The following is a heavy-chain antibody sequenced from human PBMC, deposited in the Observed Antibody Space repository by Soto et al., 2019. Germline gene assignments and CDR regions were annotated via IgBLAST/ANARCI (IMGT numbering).Heavy chain of an antibody. CDR3: XXXXXXXXXXFDY. CDR2: INGGNGDT. CDR1: GYTFSSHA. J-gene: IGHJ4*02. V-gene: IGHV1-3*01. Sequence: QVQLVQSGAEVKKPGASVKVSCKASGYTFSSHATHWVRQAPGQRLEWMGWINGGNGDTKYSQKFQDRVTITRDXSASXXYMXXXXXXXXXXXXXXXXXXXXXXXXXFDYXGQGTLVTVSS.